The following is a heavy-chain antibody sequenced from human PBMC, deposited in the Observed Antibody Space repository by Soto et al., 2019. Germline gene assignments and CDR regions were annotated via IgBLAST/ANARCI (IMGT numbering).Heavy chain of an antibody. CDR3: ARGSGYSYGPVWY. D-gene: IGHD5-18*01. Sequence: PSETLSLTCTVSGGSISSGDYYWSWIRQPPGKGLEWIGYIYYSGSTNYNPSLKSRVTISVDTSKNQFSLKLSSVTAADTAVYYCARGSGYSYGPVWYWGQGTLVTVSS. CDR2: IYYSGST. CDR1: GGSISSGDYY. J-gene: IGHJ4*02. V-gene: IGHV4-61*08.